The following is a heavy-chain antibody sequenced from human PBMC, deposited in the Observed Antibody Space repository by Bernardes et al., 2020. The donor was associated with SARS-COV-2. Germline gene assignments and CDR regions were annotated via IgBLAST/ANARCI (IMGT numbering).Heavy chain of an antibody. D-gene: IGHD1-1*01. J-gene: IGHJ4*02. CDR1: GFPFSKYA. V-gene: IGHV3-23*01. Sequence: GGSLRLSCVASGFPFSKYAMTWVRQAPGKGLEWVASSGNSVDFTYYADSARGRFTISRDNSKNTLYLQMNRLRADDTAVYYCAKERGPTNNWYSDYWGQGTLVTVSS. CDR3: AKERGPTNNWYSDY. CDR2: SGNSVDFT.